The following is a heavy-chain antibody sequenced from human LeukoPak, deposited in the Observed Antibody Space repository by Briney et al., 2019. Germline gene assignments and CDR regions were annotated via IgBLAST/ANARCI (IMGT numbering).Heavy chain of an antibody. CDR2: INHSGST. Sequence: SETLSLTCAVYGGSFSGYYWSWIRQPPGKGLEWIGEINHSGSTNYNPSLKSRVTISVDTSKNQFSLKLSSVTAADTAVYYCARSPQQQLVSWYFDLWGRGTLVTVSS. CDR3: ARSPQQQLVSWYFDL. D-gene: IGHD6-13*01. V-gene: IGHV4-34*01. J-gene: IGHJ2*01. CDR1: GGSFSGYY.